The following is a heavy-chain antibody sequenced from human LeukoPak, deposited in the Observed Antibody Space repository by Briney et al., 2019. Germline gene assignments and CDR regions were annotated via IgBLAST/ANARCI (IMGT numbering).Heavy chain of an antibody. J-gene: IGHJ5*02. V-gene: IGHV4-4*09. CDR2: IYTSGST. D-gene: IGHD3-3*01. Sequence: SETLSLTCTVSGGSISSYYWSWIRQPPGKGLEWIGYIYTSGSTNYNPSLKSRVTISVDTSKNQFSLKLSSVTAADTAVYYCARTYYDFWSGYHNWFDPWGQGTLVTVSS. CDR1: GGSISSYY. CDR3: ARTYYDFWSGYHNWFDP.